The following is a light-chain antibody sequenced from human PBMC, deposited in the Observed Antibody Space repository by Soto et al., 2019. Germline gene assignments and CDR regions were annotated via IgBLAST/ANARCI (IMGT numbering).Light chain of an antibody. CDR1: QSVSSN. CDR3: QQYYKLPWT. Sequence: EIVMTQSPAPLSVSPGERATLSCKASQSVSSNLAWYQQKPGQAPRLLIYGASTRATGIPARFSGSGSGTECTLTISSLQSEDFAVYCCQQYYKLPWTFGQGTKVDIK. V-gene: IGKV3-15*01. J-gene: IGKJ1*01. CDR2: GAS.